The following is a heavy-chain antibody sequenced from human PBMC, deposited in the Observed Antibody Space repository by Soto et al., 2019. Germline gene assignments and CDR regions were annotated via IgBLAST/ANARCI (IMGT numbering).Heavy chain of an antibody. CDR1: GYTFTAYY. V-gene: IGHV1-2*02. CDR2: INPINRDT. J-gene: IGHJ4*02. CDR3: ARDEGSSVPSGY. Sequence: ASVKFSGKASGYTFTAYYLYWVRQAPGQGLAWMGWINPINRDTKYAQKFQGRVTMTRDTYIITAYLELSRLRSDDTAVYYCARDEGSSVPSGYWGEGTLVTDSS. D-gene: IGHD6-19*01.